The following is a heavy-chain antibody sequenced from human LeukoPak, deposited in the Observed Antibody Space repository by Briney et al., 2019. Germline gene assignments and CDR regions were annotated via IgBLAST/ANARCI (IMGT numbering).Heavy chain of an antibody. D-gene: IGHD6-19*01. CDR3: ARGVAVAGTFDY. CDR1: GGSISSYY. V-gene: IGHV4-59*01. CDR2: IYYSGST. J-gene: IGHJ4*02. Sequence: SETLSLTCTVSGGSISSYYWSWIRQPPGKGLEWIGYIYYSGSTNYNPPLKSRVTISVDTSKNQFSLKLSSVTAADTAVYYCARGVAVAGTFDYWGQGTLVTVSS.